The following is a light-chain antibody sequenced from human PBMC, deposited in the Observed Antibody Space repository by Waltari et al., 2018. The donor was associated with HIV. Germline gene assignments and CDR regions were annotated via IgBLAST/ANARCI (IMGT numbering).Light chain of an antibody. J-gene: IGKJ2*01. CDR2: WAS. CDR1: QSVLYNSNNKNY. CDR3: QQYYSTPYT. V-gene: IGKV4-1*01. Sequence: DIVMTQSPDSLAVSLGERATINCKSSQSVLYNSNNKNYLAGYQQKPGQPPQLLIYWASTRESGVPDRFSGSGSGADFTLTITSLQAEDVAVYYCQQYYSTPYTFGQGTKLEIK.